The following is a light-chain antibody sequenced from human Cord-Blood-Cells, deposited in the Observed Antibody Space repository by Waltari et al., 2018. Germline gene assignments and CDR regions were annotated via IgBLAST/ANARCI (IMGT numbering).Light chain of an antibody. CDR2: KAS. J-gene: IGKJ1*01. Sequence: DIQMTQSPSTLSAAVGDRVTITGRASQSISSWLAWYQQNPGKAPKLLIYKASSVNSGVPSRFSGKESGTEFTLTISSLQRDDFATYYCQQYKSYWTFGQGTKVEIK. CDR3: QQYKSYWT. CDR1: QSISSW. V-gene: IGKV1-5*03.